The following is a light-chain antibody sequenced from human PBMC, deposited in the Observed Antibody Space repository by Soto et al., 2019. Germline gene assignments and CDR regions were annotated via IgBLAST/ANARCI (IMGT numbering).Light chain of an antibody. V-gene: IGLV3-21*04. CDR2: YDS. J-gene: IGLJ2*01. CDR3: QVWDSSSDLAV. Sequence: SYELTQPPSVSVAPGKTARITCGGNNIGSKSVHWYQQKPGQAPVLVIYYDSDRPSGIPERFSGSNSGNTATLTISRVEAGDEADYYCQVWDSSSDLAVFGGGTKVTVL. CDR1: NIGSKS.